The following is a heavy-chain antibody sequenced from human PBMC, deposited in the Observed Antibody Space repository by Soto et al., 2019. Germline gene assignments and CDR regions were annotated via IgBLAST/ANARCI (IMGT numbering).Heavy chain of an antibody. D-gene: IGHD3-22*01. CDR1: GFTFSSYG. J-gene: IGHJ4*02. V-gene: IGHV3-33*01. Sequence: QVQLVESGGGVVQPGRSLRLSCAASGFTFSSYGMHWVRQAPGKRLEWVAVIWYDGSNKYYADSVKGRFTISRDNSKNTLYLQMNSLRAEDTAVYYCARDFRHYYDSSGYLALDYWGQGTLVTVSS. CDR2: IWYDGSNK. CDR3: ARDFRHYYDSSGYLALDY.